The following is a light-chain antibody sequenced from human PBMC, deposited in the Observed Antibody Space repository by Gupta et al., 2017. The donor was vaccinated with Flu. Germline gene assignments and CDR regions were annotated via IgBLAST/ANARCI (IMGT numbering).Light chain of an antibody. CDR1: KLGDKY. Sequence: SSELTQPPSVSVSPGQTASITCSGDKLGDKYACWYQQKPGQAPVLVIHKDSKRPSGIPERFSGSNSGNTATLTIRGTQARDEDDYYCQAWDSSTVVFGGGTKLTVL. CDR3: QAWDSSTVV. V-gene: IGLV3-1*01. CDR2: KDS. J-gene: IGLJ2*01.